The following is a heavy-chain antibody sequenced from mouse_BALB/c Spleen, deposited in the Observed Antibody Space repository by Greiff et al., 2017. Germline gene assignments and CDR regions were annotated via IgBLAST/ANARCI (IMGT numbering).Heavy chain of an antibody. CDR1: GYTFTDYY. CDR3: ARDGRDDYFDY. Sequence: QVQLKESGPELVKPGASVKISFRASGYTFTDYYINWVKQKPGQGLEWIGWIYPGSGNTKYNEKFKGKATLTVDTSSSTAYMQLSSLTSEDTAVYFCARDGRDDYFDYWGQGTTLTVSS. D-gene: IGHD2-3*01. J-gene: IGHJ2*01. V-gene: IGHV1-84*02. CDR2: IYPGSGNT.